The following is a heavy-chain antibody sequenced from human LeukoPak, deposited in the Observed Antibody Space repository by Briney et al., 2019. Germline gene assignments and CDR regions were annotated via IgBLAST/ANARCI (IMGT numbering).Heavy chain of an antibody. CDR2: IIPILGIA. V-gene: IGHV1-69*04. D-gene: IGHD3-22*01. CDR3: ARDYYDQTDYYYYYGMDV. Sequence: SVKVSCKASGGTFSSYAISWVRQAPGQGLEWMGRIIPILGIANYAQKFQGRVTITADKSTSTAYMELSSLRSEDTAMYYCARDYYDQTDYYYYYGMDVWGQGTTVTVSS. CDR1: GGTFSSYA. J-gene: IGHJ6*02.